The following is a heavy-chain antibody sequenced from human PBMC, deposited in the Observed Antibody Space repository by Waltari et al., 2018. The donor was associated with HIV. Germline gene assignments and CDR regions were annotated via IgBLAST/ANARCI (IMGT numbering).Heavy chain of an antibody. V-gene: IGHV3-30-3*01. CDR2: ISYDGSNK. CDR3: ARDPQYCSSTSCSYYFDY. D-gene: IGHD2-2*01. J-gene: IGHJ4*02. Sequence: QVQLLESGGGVVQPGRSLRLSCAASGFTFSNSALNWRPQAPGKGLEWVAVISYDGSNKYYADSVKGRFTISRDNSKNTLYLQMNSLRAEDTAVYYCARDPQYCSSTSCSYYFDYWGQGTLVTVSS. CDR1: GFTFSNSA.